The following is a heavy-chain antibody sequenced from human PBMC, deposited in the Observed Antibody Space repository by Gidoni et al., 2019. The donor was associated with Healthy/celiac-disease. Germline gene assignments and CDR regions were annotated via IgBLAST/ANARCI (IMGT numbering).Heavy chain of an antibody. Sequence: EVQLLESGGGLVQPGGSLRLACAASGFPFSSYAMSWARQAPGKGLGWVSAISGSGGSTYYADSVKGRFTISRDNSKNTLYLQMNSLRAEDTAVYYCAKDLPPLWELLYFDYWGQGTLVTVSS. J-gene: IGHJ4*02. D-gene: IGHD1-26*01. CDR3: AKDLPPLWELLYFDY. CDR1: GFPFSSYA. V-gene: IGHV3-23*01. CDR2: ISGSGGST.